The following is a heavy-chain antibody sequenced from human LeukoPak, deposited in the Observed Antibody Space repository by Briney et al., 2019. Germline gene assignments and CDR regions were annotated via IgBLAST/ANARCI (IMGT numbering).Heavy chain of an antibody. Sequence: PSETLSLTCTVSGGSISSSSYSWGWIRPPPGKGRGWFGSIYYSGSTYYNPSLKSRVTISVDTSKNHSSLKLSSVTAADTAVYYCARAGRGYDIMTGYYPNWFDPWGQGTLVTVSS. J-gene: IGHJ5*02. D-gene: IGHD3-9*01. V-gene: IGHV4-39*02. CDR3: ARAGRGYDIMTGYYPNWFDP. CDR2: IYYSGST. CDR1: GGSISSSSYS.